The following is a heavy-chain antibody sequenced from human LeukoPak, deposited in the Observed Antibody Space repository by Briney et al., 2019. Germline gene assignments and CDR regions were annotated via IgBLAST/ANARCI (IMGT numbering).Heavy chain of an antibody. D-gene: IGHD2-2*01. V-gene: IGHV3-30*18. CDR3: AKQGLVPATAGD. J-gene: IGHJ4*02. CDR2: ISYDGSNK. CDR1: GFTFSIYG. Sequence: GGSLTLSCAASGFTFSIYGMHWLRQAPGKGLEWVAVISYDGSNKYYADSVKRRFTISRDNSKNTLYLQMNSLRPEDTAVYYCAKQGLVPATAGDWGQGTLVTVSS.